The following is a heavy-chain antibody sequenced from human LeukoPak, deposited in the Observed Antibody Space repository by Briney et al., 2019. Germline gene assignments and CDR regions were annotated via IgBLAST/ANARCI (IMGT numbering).Heavy chain of an antibody. Sequence: GGSLRLSCAASGFTFSSYSMNWVRQAPGKGLEWVSSISSRSGYIYYADSVKGRFTISRDNAKNSLFLQMNSLRADDTAVYYCASDCGDQPNKTWQYWGQGTLVTVSS. CDR1: GFTFSSYS. CDR2: ISSRSGYI. J-gene: IGHJ4*02. D-gene: IGHD4-17*01. V-gene: IGHV3-21*01. CDR3: ASDCGDQPNKTWQY.